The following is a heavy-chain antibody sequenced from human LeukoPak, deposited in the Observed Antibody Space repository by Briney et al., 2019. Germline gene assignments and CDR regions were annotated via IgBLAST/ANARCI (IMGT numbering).Heavy chain of an antibody. V-gene: IGHV3-48*01. CDR3: AREHYDILTGPESPYYYGMDV. CDR2: ISSSSNTI. Sequence: HTGGPLRLSCAVSGFTLSIFWMNWVRQAPGKGLEWVSSISSSSNTIYYTDSVKGRFTISRDNAKNSLFLQMNSLRAEDTAVYYCAREHYDILTGPESPYYYGMDVWGQGTTVTVSS. CDR1: GFTLSIFW. J-gene: IGHJ6*02. D-gene: IGHD3-9*01.